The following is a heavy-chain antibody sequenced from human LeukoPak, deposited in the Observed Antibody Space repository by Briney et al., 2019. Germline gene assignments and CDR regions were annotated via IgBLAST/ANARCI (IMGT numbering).Heavy chain of an antibody. CDR3: ARGGPSLAASAYDY. J-gene: IGHJ4*02. CDR1: GDSVSSNSAA. V-gene: IGHV6-1*01. Sequence: SQTLSLTCAISGDSVSSNSAAWKWIRQSPSRGLEWLGRTYYRSKWYNDYAVSVKSRMTINPDTSKNQFSLQLNSVTPEDAAVYYCARGGPSLAASAYDYWGQGTLVTVSS. D-gene: IGHD6-25*01. CDR2: TYYRSKWYN.